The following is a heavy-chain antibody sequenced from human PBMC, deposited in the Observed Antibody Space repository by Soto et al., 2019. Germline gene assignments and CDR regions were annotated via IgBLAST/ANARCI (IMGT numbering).Heavy chain of an antibody. CDR3: ARGFHIVVVKVGMDV. Sequence: GGSLRLSCAASGFTFSSYGMHWVRQAPGKGLEWVAVISYDGSNKYYAETVKGRFTISRDNSKNTLYLQMNSLRAEDTSVYYCARGFHIVVVKVGMDVWGQGTTVTVS. CDR1: GFTFSSYG. J-gene: IGHJ6*02. CDR2: ISYDGSNK. D-gene: IGHD2-2*01. V-gene: IGHV3-30*03.